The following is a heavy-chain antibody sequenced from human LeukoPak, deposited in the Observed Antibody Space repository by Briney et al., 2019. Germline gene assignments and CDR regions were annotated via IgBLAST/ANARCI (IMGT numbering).Heavy chain of an antibody. D-gene: IGHD3-10*01. V-gene: IGHV1-18*01. CDR3: AGEARSLWFGELLIQGDAFDI. J-gene: IGHJ3*02. CDR1: GYTFTSYG. CDR2: ISAYNGNT. Sequence: ASVKVSCKASGYTFTSYGISWVRQAPGQGLEWMGWISAYNGNTNYAQKLQGRVTMTTDTSTSTAYMELRSLRSDDTAVYYCAGEARSLWFGELLIQGDAFDIWGQGTMVTVSS.